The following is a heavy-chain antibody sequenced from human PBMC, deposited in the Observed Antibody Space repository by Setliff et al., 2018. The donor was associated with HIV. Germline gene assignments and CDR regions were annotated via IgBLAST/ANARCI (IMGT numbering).Heavy chain of an antibody. V-gene: IGHV1-69*13. CDR3: ARDDHYYDMGSIYSDWYFDV. J-gene: IGHJ2*01. Sequence: SVKVSCKASGGTFSSYAISWVRQAPGQGLEWMGGIIPIFGTANYAQKFQGRVTITADESTRTAYMELTSLTSEDTAMYYCARDDHYYDMGSIYSDWYFDVWGPATQVTVS. CDR1: GGTFSSYA. CDR2: IIPIFGTA. D-gene: IGHD3-22*01.